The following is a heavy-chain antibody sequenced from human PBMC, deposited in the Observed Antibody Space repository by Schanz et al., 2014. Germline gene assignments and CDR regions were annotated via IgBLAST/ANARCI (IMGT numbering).Heavy chain of an antibody. CDR3: ARENLNWEAFDI. CDR1: GFIFNDYY. J-gene: IGHJ3*02. V-gene: IGHV3-11*01. CDR2: ISRDGTTS. Sequence: QVQLVESGGGLVKPGGSLRLSCAASGFIFNDYYMNWIRQAPGKGLEWLSYISRDGTTSYYADSVKGRFTISRDNAKHSLYLEMPSLRGEDTAVYYCARENLNWEAFDIWGQGTVVTVSS. D-gene: IGHD7-27*01.